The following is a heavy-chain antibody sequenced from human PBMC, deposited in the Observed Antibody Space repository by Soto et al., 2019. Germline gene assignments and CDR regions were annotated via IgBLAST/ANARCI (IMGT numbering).Heavy chain of an antibody. Sequence: GGSLRLSCAASGFILSSNYMSWVRQAPGKGPEWVSAIYSSGNAIYADFVKGRFTLSRDDAGKTLYLQMNSLTAEDTAVYYCARDGLPFALDIWGQGIVVTVSS. CDR2: IYSSGNA. V-gene: IGHV3-53*01. CDR3: ARDGLPFALDI. CDR1: GFILSSNY. D-gene: IGHD3-16*01. J-gene: IGHJ3*02.